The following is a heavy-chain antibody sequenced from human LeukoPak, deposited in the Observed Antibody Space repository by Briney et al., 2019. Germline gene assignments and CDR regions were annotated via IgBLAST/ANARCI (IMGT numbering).Heavy chain of an antibody. Sequence: ASVKVSCKASGYTFTGYDINWVRQATGQGLEWMGWMNPNRGNTDYAQKFQGRVTLTRNTSISTAYMELSSLRSEDTAVYYCAVHYDILTRPLGLDPWGQGTLVTVSS. D-gene: IGHD3-9*01. CDR2: MNPNRGNT. CDR1: GYTFTGYD. J-gene: IGHJ5*02. CDR3: AVHYDILTRPLGLDP. V-gene: IGHV1-8*03.